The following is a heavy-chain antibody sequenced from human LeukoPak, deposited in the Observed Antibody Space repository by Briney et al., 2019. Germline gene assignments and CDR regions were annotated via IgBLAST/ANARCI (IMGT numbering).Heavy chain of an antibody. V-gene: IGHV3-30*18. CDR2: ISYDGSNK. J-gene: IGHJ6*04. CDR3: AKDLGVARRDYYYYGMDV. CDR1: RFTFSSYG. Sequence: PGGSLRLSCAASRFTFSSYGMHWVRQAPGKGLEWVAVISYDGSNKYYADSVKGRFTISRDNSKNTLYLQMNSLRAEDTAVYYCAKDLGVARRDYYYYGMDVWGKGTTVTVSS. D-gene: IGHD3-3*01.